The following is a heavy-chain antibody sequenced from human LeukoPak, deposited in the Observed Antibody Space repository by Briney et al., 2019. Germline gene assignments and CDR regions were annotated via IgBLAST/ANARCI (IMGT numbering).Heavy chain of an antibody. V-gene: IGHV3-30*04. CDR1: GFTFSTYP. Sequence: GGSLRLSCVASGFTFSTYPIFWVRQAPGKGLEWVATVSYDGSMQYHADSVRDRFTTFRDNSQNTVYLQMTNLRTDDTAIYYCARIVGWLQQIADLWGHGTLVTASS. D-gene: IGHD2-15*01. CDR2: VSYDGSMQ. J-gene: IGHJ5*02. CDR3: ARIVGWLQQIADL.